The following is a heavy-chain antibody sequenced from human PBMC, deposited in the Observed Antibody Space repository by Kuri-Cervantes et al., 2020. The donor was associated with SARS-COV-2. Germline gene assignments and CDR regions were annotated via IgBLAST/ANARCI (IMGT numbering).Heavy chain of an antibody. D-gene: IGHD3-3*01. CDR2: INADGDST. CDR1: RFSFSSYA. CDR3: AREANDFWSGYYPAVKGWFDP. J-gene: IGHJ5*02. V-gene: IGHV3-23*01. Sequence: GESLKISCAASRFSFSSYAMSWVRQAPGKGLEWVSGINADGDSTYYADSVKGRFTISRDNAKNSLYLQMNSLRAEDTAVYYCAREANDFWSGYYPAVKGWFDPWGQGTLVTVSS.